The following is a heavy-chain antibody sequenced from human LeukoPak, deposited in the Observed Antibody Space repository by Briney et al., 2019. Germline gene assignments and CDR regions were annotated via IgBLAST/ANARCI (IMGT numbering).Heavy chain of an antibody. J-gene: IGHJ5*02. Sequence: ASVKVSCKASGGTFTSYDINWVRQATGQGLEWMGWMNPNSGNTGYAQKFQGRVTITRNTSISTAYMELSSLRSEDTAVYYCARRMVRGVNWFDPWGQGTLVTVSS. CDR3: ARRMVRGVNWFDP. CDR1: GGTFTSYD. CDR2: MNPNSGNT. D-gene: IGHD3-10*01. V-gene: IGHV1-8*03.